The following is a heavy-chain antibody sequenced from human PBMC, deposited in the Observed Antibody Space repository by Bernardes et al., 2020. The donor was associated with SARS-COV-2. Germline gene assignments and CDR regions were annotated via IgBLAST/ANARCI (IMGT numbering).Heavy chain of an antibody. CDR1: GFTFSGSA. D-gene: IGHD6-13*01. CDR3: TRDPSSSWWEYFQH. V-gene: IGHV3-73*01. J-gene: IGHJ1*01. Sequence: GGSLRLSCAASGFTFSGSAMHWVRQASGKGLEWVGRIRSKANSYATAYAASVKGRFTISRDDSKNTAYLQMNSLKTEDTAVYYCTRDPSSSWWEYFQHWGQGTLVTVSS. CDR2: IRSKANSYAT.